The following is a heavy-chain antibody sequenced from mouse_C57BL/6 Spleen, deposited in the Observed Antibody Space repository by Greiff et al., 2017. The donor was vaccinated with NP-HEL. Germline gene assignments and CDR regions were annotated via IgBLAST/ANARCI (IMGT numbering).Heavy chain of an antibody. J-gene: IGHJ2*01. Sequence: QVQLQQSGAELVKPGASVKLSCKASGYTFTSYWITWVKQRPGQGLEWIGDIYPGSGSTNYNQKFKNKATLTVDTSSSTAYMQLSSLTSEDSAVYYCEREEWEFYFDYWGQGTTLTVSS. D-gene: IGHD4-1*01. CDR2: IYPGSGST. CDR3: EREEWEFYFDY. V-gene: IGHV1-55*01. CDR1: GYTFTSYW.